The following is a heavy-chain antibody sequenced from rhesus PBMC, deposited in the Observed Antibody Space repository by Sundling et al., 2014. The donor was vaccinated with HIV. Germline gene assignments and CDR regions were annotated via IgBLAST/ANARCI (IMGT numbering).Heavy chain of an antibody. J-gene: IGHJ4*01. V-gene: IGHV3-201*01. CDR2: ITWSGDGT. CDR3: ASGYLLYLAHFDY. Sequence: EVQLVESGGGVVQPGGSLRLSCVASGFTFDDYAMHWVRQAPGKGLEWLSGITWSGDGTFYADSVKGRFIISRDNAKNSLYLQMDSLRPEDTALYYCASGYLLYLAHFDYWGQGVLVTVSS. D-gene: IGHD2-2*01. CDR1: GFTFDDYA.